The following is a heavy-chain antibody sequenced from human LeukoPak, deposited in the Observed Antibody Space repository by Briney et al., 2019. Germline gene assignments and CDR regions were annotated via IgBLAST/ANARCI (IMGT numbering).Heavy chain of an antibody. V-gene: IGHV3-23*01. D-gene: IGHD4-17*01. CDR2: ISGSGIST. CDR1: GFTFSSYA. J-gene: IGHJ5*02. Sequence: GGSLRLSCAASGFTFSSYAMSWVRQAPGKGLEWVSAISGSGISTYYADSVKGRFTISRDSSKNTLYLQMNSLRAEDAAVYYCASAKNGDYVYNWFDPWGQGTLVTVSS. CDR3: ASAKNGDYVYNWFDP.